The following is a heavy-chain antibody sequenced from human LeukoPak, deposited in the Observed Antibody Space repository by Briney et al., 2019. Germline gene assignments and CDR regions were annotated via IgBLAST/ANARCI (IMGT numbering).Heavy chain of an antibody. Sequence: SQTLSLTCAISGDSVSSNGAAWNWIRQSPSRGLEWLGRTYYRSKWSNGYAVSVKGRITITPDTSKNQFSLQLSSVTPEDTAVYYCARGNSGYIDYWGQGTLVAVSS. CDR3: ARGNSGYIDY. D-gene: IGHD1-26*01. J-gene: IGHJ4*02. V-gene: IGHV6-1*01. CDR1: GDSVSSNGAA. CDR2: TYYRSKWSN.